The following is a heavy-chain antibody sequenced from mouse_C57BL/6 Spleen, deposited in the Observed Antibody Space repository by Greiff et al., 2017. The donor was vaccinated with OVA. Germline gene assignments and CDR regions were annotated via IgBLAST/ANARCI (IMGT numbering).Heavy chain of an antibody. J-gene: IGHJ4*01. CDR1: GFTFSDYY. Sequence: EVMLVESEGGLVQPGSSMKLSCTASGFTFSDYYMAWVRQVPDKGLEWVANINYDGSSTYYLDSLKSRFIISRDNAKNILYLQMSSLKSEDTATYYCARDTHYYGSSWYAMDYWGQGTSVTVSS. V-gene: IGHV5-16*01. D-gene: IGHD1-1*01. CDR2: INYDGSST. CDR3: ARDTHYYGSSWYAMDY.